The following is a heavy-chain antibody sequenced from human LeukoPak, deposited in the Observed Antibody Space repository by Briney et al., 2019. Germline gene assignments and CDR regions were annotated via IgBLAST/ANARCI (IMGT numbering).Heavy chain of an antibody. CDR1: GGTFSSYA. V-gene: IGHV1-69*01. CDR3: ARGSGTAMVRGAFDY. Sequence: ASVKVSCKASGGTFSSYAISWVRQAPGQGLEWMGGIIPIFGTANYAQKFQGRVTITADESTSTAYMELSSLRSEDTAVYYCARGSGTAMVRGAFDYWGQGTLVTVSS. D-gene: IGHD5-18*01. CDR2: IIPIFGTA. J-gene: IGHJ4*02.